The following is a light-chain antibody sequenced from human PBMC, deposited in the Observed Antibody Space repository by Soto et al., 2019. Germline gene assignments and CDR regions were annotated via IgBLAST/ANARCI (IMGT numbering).Light chain of an antibody. J-gene: IGKJ1*01. Sequence: EIVMTQPPATLSVSPGEGATLSCRASQRVSGNLAWYQQKPGQAPRLLIYGASSRATGIPDRFSGSGSGTDFTLTISRLEPEDFAVYYCQQYGSSPGTFGQGTKVDI. CDR2: GAS. CDR3: QQYGSSPGT. CDR1: QRVSGN. V-gene: IGKV3-20*01.